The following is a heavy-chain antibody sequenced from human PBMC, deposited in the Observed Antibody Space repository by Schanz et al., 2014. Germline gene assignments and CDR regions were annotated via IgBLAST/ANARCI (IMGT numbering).Heavy chain of an antibody. J-gene: IGHJ3*02. CDR1: GGTFSTYP. CDR3: ARGGGPEDVFDI. D-gene: IGHD5-12*01. V-gene: IGHV1-69*04. Sequence: QVQLVQSGAEVKRPGASVRVSCKASGGTFSTYPINWLRQAPGQRLEWMGRIIPILGIANYAQKFQGRVTNTADKSTSTAYMELSSLRSEDTAMYYCARGGGPEDVFDIWGQGTILTVSS. CDR2: IIPILGIA.